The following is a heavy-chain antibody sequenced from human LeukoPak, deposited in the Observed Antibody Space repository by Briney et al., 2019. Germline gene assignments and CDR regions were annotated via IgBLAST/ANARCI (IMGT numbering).Heavy chain of an antibody. CDR3: ARDPPVLRYFDWLPQRDAFDV. D-gene: IGHD3-9*01. J-gene: IGHJ3*01. CDR2: IDTSSANT. CDR1: GFTFSSVA. Sequence: PVGSLRLSCAASGFTFSSVALSWIRQAPGKGLEWVSAIDTSSANTYYADSVKGRFTFSRDNSQNTMYLQINNLRDEDTAVYYCARDPPVLRYFDWLPQRDAFDVWGQGTMVTVSS. V-gene: IGHV3-23*01.